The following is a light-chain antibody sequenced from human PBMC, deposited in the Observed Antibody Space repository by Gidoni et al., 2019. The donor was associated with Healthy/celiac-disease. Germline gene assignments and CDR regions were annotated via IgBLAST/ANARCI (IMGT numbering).Light chain of an antibody. J-gene: IGKJ1*01. V-gene: IGKV1-39*01. Sequence: DIQITQSPSSLSASVEDRVTITCRASQSISSYLNWYHQKPGKARKLLIYAASSLQCGVPSRFSGSGSERDFTLTISSLQPEDFATYYCQQSYSTPPTFGQGTKVEIK. CDR1: QSISSY. CDR2: AAS. CDR3: QQSYSTPPT.